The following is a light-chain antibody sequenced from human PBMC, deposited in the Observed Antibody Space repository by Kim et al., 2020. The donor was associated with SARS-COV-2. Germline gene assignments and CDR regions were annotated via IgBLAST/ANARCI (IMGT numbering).Light chain of an antibody. CDR1: QSVSSSY. Sequence: EIVLTQSPVTLSLSPGERATLSCRASQSVSSSYLAWYQQKPGQAPRLLIYGASSRATGIPDRFSGSGSGTDFTLTISRREPEDFAVYYCQQYGSSPSFGQGTRLEIK. J-gene: IGKJ5*01. V-gene: IGKV3-20*01. CDR2: GAS. CDR3: QQYGSSPS.